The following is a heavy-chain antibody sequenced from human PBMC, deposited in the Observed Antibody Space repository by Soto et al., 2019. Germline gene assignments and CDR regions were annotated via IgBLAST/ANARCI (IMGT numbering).Heavy chain of an antibody. Sequence: QVQLVESGGGVVQPGRSLRLSCAASGFTFSSYAMHWVRQAPGKGLAWAAVISYDGSNKYYADSVKGRFTISRDNSKTTLYLQMNSLRAADTAVYYCASVRDQLLFYYFYGMDVWGQGTTVTVSS. D-gene: IGHD2-2*01. J-gene: IGHJ6*02. CDR3: ASVRDQLLFYYFYGMDV. V-gene: IGHV3-30-3*01. CDR2: ISYDGSNK. CDR1: GFTFSSYA.